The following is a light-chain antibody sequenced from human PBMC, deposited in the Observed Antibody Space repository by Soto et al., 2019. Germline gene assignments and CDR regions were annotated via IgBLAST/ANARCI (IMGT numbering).Light chain of an antibody. V-gene: IGKV3-15*01. CDR2: GAS. Sequence: IVMTQSPATLSVSPGDRVTLSCRSSQPVNNNLAWYQHKPGQAPRLLIYGASTRATGISARFSSGGSGTEFTLIISSLQSEDFALYFCQQYEKWPPSITFGQGTRLEI. J-gene: IGKJ5*01. CDR1: QPVNNN. CDR3: QQYEKWPPSIT.